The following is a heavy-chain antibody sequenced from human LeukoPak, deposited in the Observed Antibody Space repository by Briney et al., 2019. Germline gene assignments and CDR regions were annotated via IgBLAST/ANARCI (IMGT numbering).Heavy chain of an antibody. CDR3: AHLYFYNSGGYSRAFDY. Sequence: SGPTLVKPTQTLTLTCTFSGFSLTTNGVGVGWTRQPPGKALEGLALIYWDDEKRYSPSLRTRLTITKDTSKSQVVLTLTNMDPVDTATYYCAHLYFYNSGGYSRAFDYWGQGTLVTVSS. J-gene: IGHJ4*02. CDR1: GFSLTTNGVG. V-gene: IGHV2-5*02. D-gene: IGHD3-22*01. CDR2: IYWDDEK.